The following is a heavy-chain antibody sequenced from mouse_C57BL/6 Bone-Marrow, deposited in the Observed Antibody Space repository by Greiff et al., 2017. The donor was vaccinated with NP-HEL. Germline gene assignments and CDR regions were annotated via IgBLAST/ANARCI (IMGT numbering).Heavy chain of an antibody. J-gene: IGHJ2*01. D-gene: IGHD1-1*01. CDR3: ARNGATVVATDY. Sequence: VQLQQSGAELARPGASVKMSCKASGYTFTSYTMHWVKQRPGQGLEWIGYINPSSGYTKYNQKFKDKATLTADKSSSTAYMQLSSLTSEDSAVYYCARNGATVVATDYWGQGTTLTVSS. CDR2: INPSSGYT. CDR1: GYTFTSYT. V-gene: IGHV1-4*01.